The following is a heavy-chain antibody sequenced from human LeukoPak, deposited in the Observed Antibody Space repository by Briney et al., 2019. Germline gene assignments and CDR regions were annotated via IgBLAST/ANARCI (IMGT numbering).Heavy chain of an antibody. D-gene: IGHD1-7*01. CDR2: IRYSGST. CDR3: ARYWNYDWFDP. CDR1: GGSISSHY. J-gene: IGHJ5*02. Sequence: QTLSLTCTVSGGSISSHYWSWIRQPPGTGIEWIGYIRYSGSTNYNTSLKSRLTISVDTSKNQFSLKLISVTAADKALYYCARYWNYDWFDPWGQGTLVTVSS. V-gene: IGHV4-59*11.